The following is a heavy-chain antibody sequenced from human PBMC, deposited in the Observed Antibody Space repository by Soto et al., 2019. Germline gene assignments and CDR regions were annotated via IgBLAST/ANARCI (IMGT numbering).Heavy chain of an antibody. CDR1: GYTFTSYY. J-gene: IGHJ3*02. D-gene: IGHD2-15*01. CDR3: ARDQGYCSGGSCYPTVGNAFDI. CDR2: INPSGGST. Sequence: ASVKVSCKASGYTFTSYYMHWVRQAPGQGLEWMGIINPSGGSTSYAQKFQGRVTMTRDTSTSTVYMELSSLRSEDTAVYYCARDQGYCSGGSCYPTVGNAFDIWGQETMVTVSS. V-gene: IGHV1-46*03.